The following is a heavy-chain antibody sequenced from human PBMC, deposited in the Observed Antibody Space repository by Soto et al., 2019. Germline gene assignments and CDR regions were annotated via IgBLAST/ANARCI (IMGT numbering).Heavy chain of an antibody. J-gene: IGHJ4*02. D-gene: IGHD6-19*01. CDR1: GGSISGCY. Sequence: SETLSLTCSVWGGSISGCYWSWIRQSPGKGLEWLGYVYYTGSTNYSPSLRSRVSISVDTSKNEFSLRLSSVTAADTAVYFCARSVAVPGAHIDYWGQGTQVTVSS. CDR3: ARSVAVPGAHIDY. CDR2: VYYTGST. V-gene: IGHV4-59*01.